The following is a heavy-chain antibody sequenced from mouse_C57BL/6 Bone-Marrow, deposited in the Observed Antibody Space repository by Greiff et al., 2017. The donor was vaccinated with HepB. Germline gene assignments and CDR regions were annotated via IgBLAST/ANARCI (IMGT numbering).Heavy chain of an antibody. J-gene: IGHJ4*01. Sequence: QVQLKQPGAELVKPGASVKMSCKASGYTFTSYWITWVKQRPGQGLEWIGDIYPGSGSTNYNEKFKSKATLTVDTSSSTAYMQLSSLTSEDSAVYYCASYYYYGSPMDYWGQGTSVTVSS. CDR1: GYTFTSYW. CDR2: IYPGSGST. D-gene: IGHD1-1*01. V-gene: IGHV1-55*01. CDR3: ASYYYYGSPMDY.